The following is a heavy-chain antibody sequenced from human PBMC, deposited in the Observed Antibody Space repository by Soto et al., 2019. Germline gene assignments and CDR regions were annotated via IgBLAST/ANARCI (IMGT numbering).Heavy chain of an antibody. J-gene: IGHJ4*02. V-gene: IGHV5-51*01. Sequence: GESLKISCTGSGYSFSTYWIAWVRQMPGKGLEWMGIIYPGDSDTRYSPSFQGQVTISADTSTKTAYLQWSSLKASDTAIYYCARLPQFLWFGALTSRACYFHYWGPGTLLTVSS. CDR1: GYSFSTYW. CDR3: ARLPQFLWFGALTSRACYFHY. D-gene: IGHD3-10*01. CDR2: IYPGDSDT.